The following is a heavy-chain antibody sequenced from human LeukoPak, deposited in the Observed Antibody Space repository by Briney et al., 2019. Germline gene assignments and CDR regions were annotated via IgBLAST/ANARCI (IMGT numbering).Heavy chain of an antibody. D-gene: IGHD3-22*01. CDR2: ISVYNGNT. V-gene: IGHV1-18*01. CDR3: ARFYDSSGYYLAVFDI. J-gene: IGHJ3*02. Sequence: ASVKVSCKASGYTFTSYGISWVRQAPGQGLEWMGWISVYNGNTNYAQKVQGRVTMTTDTATRTAYMELRSLRSDDTAVYYCARFYDSSGYYLAVFDIWGQGTMVTVSS. CDR1: GYTFTSYG.